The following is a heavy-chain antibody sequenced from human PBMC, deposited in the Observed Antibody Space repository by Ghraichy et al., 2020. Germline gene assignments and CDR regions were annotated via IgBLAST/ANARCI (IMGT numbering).Heavy chain of an antibody. J-gene: IGHJ4*02. CDR3: ARYYYGSGSGIY. V-gene: IGHV3-53*04. CDR1: GLTVTANY. CDR2: IYTGDHT. D-gene: IGHD3-10*01. Sequence: GGSLRLSCAVSGLTVTANYMSWVRQAPGKGLEWVSVIYTGDHTFYADSVKGRFTISRHSSENTLYLQMNSLRAEDTAVYYCARYYYGSGSGIYWGQGTLVTVSS.